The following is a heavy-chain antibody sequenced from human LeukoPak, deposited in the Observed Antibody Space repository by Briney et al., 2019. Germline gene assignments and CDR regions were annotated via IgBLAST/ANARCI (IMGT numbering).Heavy chain of an antibody. CDR2: ISSSGSGI. CDR3: ARDETDYGVPIMGDF. D-gene: IGHD3-3*01. CDR1: GFTFNIYY. Sequence: GGSLRLSCAASGFTFNIYYMSWVRQAPGKGLEWVSHISSSGSGIYYAESVKGRFTISRDNAKNSLYLQMNSLRVEDTAVYYCARDETDYGVPIMGDFWGQGTLVTVSS. J-gene: IGHJ4*02. V-gene: IGHV3-11*04.